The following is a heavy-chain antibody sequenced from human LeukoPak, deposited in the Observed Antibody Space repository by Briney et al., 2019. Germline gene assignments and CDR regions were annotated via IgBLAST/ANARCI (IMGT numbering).Heavy chain of an antibody. CDR3: ARNNYYYESSGYFRHDV. Sequence: PGGSLRLSCAASGFTFSSYEMNWVRQAPGKGLEWVSYISSSGSSIYYVGSVKGRFAISRDNAKNSLYLQMDSLRAEDTAVYYCARNNYYYESSGYFRHDVWGQGTLVTVSS. J-gene: IGHJ4*02. V-gene: IGHV3-48*03. D-gene: IGHD3-22*01. CDR2: ISSSGSSI. CDR1: GFTFSSYE.